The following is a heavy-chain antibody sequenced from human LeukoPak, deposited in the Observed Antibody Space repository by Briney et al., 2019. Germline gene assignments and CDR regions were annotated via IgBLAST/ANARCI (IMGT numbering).Heavy chain of an antibody. D-gene: IGHD4-17*01. V-gene: IGHV4-34*01. Sequence: GSLRLSCAASGFTFSSYEMNWVRQAPGKGLEWIGEINHSGSTNYNPSLKSRVTISLDTSKNQFSLKVSSVTAADTAVYYCARRAGEYSHPYDYWGQGTLVTVSS. CDR2: INHSGST. J-gene: IGHJ4*02. CDR3: ARRAGEYSHPYDY. CDR1: GFTFSSYE.